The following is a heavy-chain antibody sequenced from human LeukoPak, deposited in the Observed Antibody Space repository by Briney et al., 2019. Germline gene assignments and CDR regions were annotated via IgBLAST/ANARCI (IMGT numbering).Heavy chain of an antibody. V-gene: IGHV4-4*09. D-gene: IGHD3-22*01. CDR1: GGSISSYY. J-gene: IGHJ4*02. Sequence: SETLSLTCTVSGGSISSYYWSWIRQPPGKGLEWIGYIYTSGSTNYNPSLKSRVTISVDTSKNQFSLKLSSVTAADTAVYYCARGRYYYDSSGYYYWGQGTLVTVSS. CDR3: ARGRYYYDSSGYYY. CDR2: IYTSGST.